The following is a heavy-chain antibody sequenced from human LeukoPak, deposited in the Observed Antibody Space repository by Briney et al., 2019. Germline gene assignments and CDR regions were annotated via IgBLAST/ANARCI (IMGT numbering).Heavy chain of an antibody. J-gene: IGHJ4*02. Sequence: GESLKISCKGSGYSFSTHWIGWVRQMPGKGLEWMGIIYAGDFDTRYSPSFQGQVTISVDRSINTAYLQWRSLKASDTAIYYCVRFGLTSSLDYWGQGTLVTVSS. CDR2: IYAGDFDT. V-gene: IGHV5-51*01. CDR1: GYSFSTHW. CDR3: VRFGLTSSLDY. D-gene: IGHD6-13*01.